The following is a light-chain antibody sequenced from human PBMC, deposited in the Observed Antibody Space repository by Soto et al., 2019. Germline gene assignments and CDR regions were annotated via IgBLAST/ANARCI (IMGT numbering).Light chain of an antibody. CDR2: DAS. V-gene: IGKV1-5*01. J-gene: IGKJ4*01. CDR1: QRMSSW. Sequence: IQMTQSLSTLSASVEARVAITGRASQRMSSWLAWYQQKSGKAHTLLIYDASSLESGVTSRFSGSESGTEFTLTISRLQPADFATYYCQQYNSYPTLGGGTKVDTK. CDR3: QQYNSYPT.